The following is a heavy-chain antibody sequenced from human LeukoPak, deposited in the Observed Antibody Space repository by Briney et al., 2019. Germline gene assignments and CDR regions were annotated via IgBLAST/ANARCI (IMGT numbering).Heavy chain of an antibody. CDR2: IYHSGST. V-gene: IGHV4-38-2*01. CDR1: GYSISSGYY. CDR3: ARCDQLQYFDY. J-gene: IGHJ4*02. Sequence: PSKTLSLTCAVSGYSISSGYYWGWIRQPPGKGLEWIGSIYHSGSTYYNPSLKSRVTISVDTSKNQFSLKLSSVTAADTAVYYCARCDQLQYFDYWGQGTLVTVSS. D-gene: IGHD2-2*01.